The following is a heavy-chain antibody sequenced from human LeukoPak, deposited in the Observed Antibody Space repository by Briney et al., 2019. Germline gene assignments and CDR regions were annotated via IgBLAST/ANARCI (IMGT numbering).Heavy chain of an antibody. J-gene: IGHJ4*02. V-gene: IGHV3-7*01. CDR3: AREYYYGSGSYGY. CDR2: IKQDGSEK. D-gene: IGHD3-10*01. CDR1: VFTLSSYC. Sequence: GGSLTLSCAASVFTLSSYCMAWVRQAPGKGLEWVANIKQDGSEKYFVDSVKGRFTISRDNTKNSLYLQMNSLRAEDTAVYYCAREYYYGSGSYGYWGQGTLVTVSS.